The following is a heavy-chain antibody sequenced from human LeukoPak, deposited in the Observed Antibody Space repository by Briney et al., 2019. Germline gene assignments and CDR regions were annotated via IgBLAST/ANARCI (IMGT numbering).Heavy chain of an antibody. D-gene: IGHD5-18*01. Sequence: PGGSLRLSCAASGFTFSSYEMNWVRQAPGKGLEWVSYISSSGSTIYYADSVKGRFTISRDNAKNSLYLQMNSLRAEDTAVYYCARAAMVNYFDYWGQGTLVTVSS. J-gene: IGHJ4*02. V-gene: IGHV3-48*03. CDR2: ISSSGSTI. CDR1: GFTFSSYE. CDR3: ARAAMVNYFDY.